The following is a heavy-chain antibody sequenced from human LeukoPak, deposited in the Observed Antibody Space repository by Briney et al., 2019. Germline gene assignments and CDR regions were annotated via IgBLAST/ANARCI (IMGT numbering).Heavy chain of an antibody. V-gene: IGHV3-9*01. CDR2: ISWNSGSI. CDR3: AKDSGRWFGDGAPSPFDY. J-gene: IGHJ4*02. D-gene: IGHD3-10*01. CDR1: GFTFDDYA. Sequence: GGSLRLSCAASGFTFDDYAMHWVRQAPGKGLEWVSGISWNSGSIGYADSVKGRFTISRDNAKNSLYLQMNSLGAEDTALYYCAKDSGRWFGDGAPSPFDYWGQGTLVTVSS.